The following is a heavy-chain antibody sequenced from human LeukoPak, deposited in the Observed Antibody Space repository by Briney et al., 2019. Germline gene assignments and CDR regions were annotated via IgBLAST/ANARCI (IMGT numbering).Heavy chain of an antibody. Sequence: PGGSLRLSCAASGFTVSSNYMSWVRQAPGKGLEWVSVIYSGGSTYYADSVKGRFTISRDNSKNTLYLQMNSLRAEDTAVYCCARVISWELPYYYYGMDVWGQGTTVTVSS. J-gene: IGHJ6*02. D-gene: IGHD1-26*01. V-gene: IGHV3-66*01. CDR1: GFTVSSNY. CDR2: IYSGGST. CDR3: ARVISWELPYYYYGMDV.